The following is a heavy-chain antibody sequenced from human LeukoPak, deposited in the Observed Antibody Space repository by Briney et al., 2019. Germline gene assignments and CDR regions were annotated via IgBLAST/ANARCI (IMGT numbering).Heavy chain of an antibody. J-gene: IGHJ4*02. Sequence: GGSLRLSCAASGFTFSSYEMNWVRQAPGKGREWVSYISSSGSTIYYADSVKGRFTISRDNAKNSLYLQMNSLRAEDTAVYYCARARPYYYDSSGYYQAGLDYWGQGTLVTVSS. V-gene: IGHV3-48*03. CDR1: GFTFSSYE. D-gene: IGHD3-22*01. CDR2: ISSSGSTI. CDR3: ARARPYYYDSSGYYQAGLDY.